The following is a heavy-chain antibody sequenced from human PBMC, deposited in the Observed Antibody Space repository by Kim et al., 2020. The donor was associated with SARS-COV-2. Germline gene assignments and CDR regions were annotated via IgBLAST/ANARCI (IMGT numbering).Heavy chain of an antibody. CDR3: ARDYGGNLGY. D-gene: IGHD4-17*01. J-gene: IGHJ4*02. CDR2: RTI. V-gene: IGHV3-48*01. Sequence: RTISYGDSVTGRVNMSRDNAKNSLYQQMNSLRAEDTAVYYCARDYGGNLGYWGQGTLVTVSS.